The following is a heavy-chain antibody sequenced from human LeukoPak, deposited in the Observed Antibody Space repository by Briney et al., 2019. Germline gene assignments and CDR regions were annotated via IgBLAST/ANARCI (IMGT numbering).Heavy chain of an antibody. D-gene: IGHD2-2*01. V-gene: IGHV1-18*01. CDR3: ARGSYCSSTSCYLFDP. J-gene: IGHJ5*02. CDR1: GYTFATDG. Sequence: GSVRVSCKSSGYTFATDGISWGRQAPGQGLEGMGWITPYNGRTNYAQKLQGRVTMTTDTSTSIAYMELRSLRSDDTAVYYCARGSYCSSTSCYLFDPWGQGTLVTVSS. CDR2: ITPYNGRT.